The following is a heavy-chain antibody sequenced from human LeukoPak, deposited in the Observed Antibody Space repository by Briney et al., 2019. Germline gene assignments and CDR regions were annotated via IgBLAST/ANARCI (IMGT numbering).Heavy chain of an antibody. D-gene: IGHD5/OR15-5a*01. V-gene: IGHV4-61*02. Sequence: SETLSLTCAVSPGSMDSGLYYWTWIRQPAGKGLEWIGRISNNGGTAYNPSLRSRVTITIATSNNHLSLKLTSVTAADTALYYCARETKDIYSPSWGLYDTYYYIDAWGKGTTVTVSS. CDR2: ISNNGGT. CDR1: PGSMDSGLYY. CDR3: ARETKDIYSPSWGLYDTYYYIDA. J-gene: IGHJ6*03.